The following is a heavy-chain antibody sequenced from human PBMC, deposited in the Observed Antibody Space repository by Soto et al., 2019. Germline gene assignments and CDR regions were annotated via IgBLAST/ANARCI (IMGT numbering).Heavy chain of an antibody. J-gene: IGHJ4*02. D-gene: IGHD2-8*01. CDR2: INWNSGNI. Sequence: EVQVAESGGGSVQPGRSLRLSCDASGFSFDEYAMHWVRQVPGKGLEWVSSINWNSGNIGYADSVRGRFTISRDNAKNSLSLQMNSLRPEDTAFYYCAKGTKHCSSGVCSVFDYWGQGTLVTVSS. CDR1: GFSFDEYA. CDR3: AKGTKHCSSGVCSVFDY. V-gene: IGHV3-9*01.